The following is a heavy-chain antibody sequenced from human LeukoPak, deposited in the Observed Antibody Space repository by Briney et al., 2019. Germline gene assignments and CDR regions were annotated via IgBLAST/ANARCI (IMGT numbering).Heavy chain of an antibody. V-gene: IGHV4-59*08. Sequence: SETLSLTCTVSGGSISSYYWSWIRQPPGKGLEWIGYIYYSGSTNYNPSLKSRVSISVDTSKNQFSLKLSSVTAADTPVYYCARVNFWRGNSFFDYWGQGTLVPVSS. CDR1: GGSISSYY. J-gene: IGHJ4*02. D-gene: IGHD3-3*01. CDR2: IYYSGST. CDR3: ARVNFWRGNSFFDY.